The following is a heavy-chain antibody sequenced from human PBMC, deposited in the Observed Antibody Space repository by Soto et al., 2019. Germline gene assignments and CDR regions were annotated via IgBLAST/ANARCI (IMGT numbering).Heavy chain of an antibody. D-gene: IGHD3-22*01. CDR1: GYSFTSYW. CDR3: VRPDSSGFYSH. V-gene: IGHV5-51*01. CDR2: VNPADSDT. J-gene: IGHJ4*02. Sequence: PGESLKISCKASGYSFTSYWIGWVRQMSGKGLEWMAIVNPADSDTRYSPSFQGQVTVSADKSISTAYLQWGSLKASDTAMYYCVRPDSSGFYSHWGQGTLVTVSS.